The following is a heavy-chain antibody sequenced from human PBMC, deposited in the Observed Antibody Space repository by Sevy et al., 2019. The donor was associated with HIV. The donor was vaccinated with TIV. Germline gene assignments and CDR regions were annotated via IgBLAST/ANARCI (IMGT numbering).Heavy chain of an antibody. CDR2: IIPLVNIT. V-gene: IGHV1-69*10. D-gene: IGHD5-12*01. J-gene: IGHJ3*02. CDR1: GGTFSSYA. CDR3: ARAGQKATIVDAFDI. Sequence: ASVKVSCKTSGGTFSSYAFSWVRQAPGQGLEWMGGIIPLVNITDYAQKFQGRVTITADKSTSTAYMELSCLRSEDTAVYYCARAGQKATIVDAFDIWGHGTMVTVSS.